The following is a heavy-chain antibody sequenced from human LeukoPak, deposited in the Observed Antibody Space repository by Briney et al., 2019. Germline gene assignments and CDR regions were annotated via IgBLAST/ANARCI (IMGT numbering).Heavy chain of an antibody. CDR2: IYSSGNT. D-gene: IGHD3-10*01. Sequence: SETLSLTCTVSGGSLRSYYWSWIRQPPGKGLERIGYIYSSGNTNYNPSLKSRVTISIDTSKNQFSLKLSSVTAADTAVYYCARWTTLVRGFDYWGQGTLVTVSS. V-gene: IGHV4-59*01. CDR3: ARWTTLVRGFDY. J-gene: IGHJ4*02. CDR1: GGSLRSYY.